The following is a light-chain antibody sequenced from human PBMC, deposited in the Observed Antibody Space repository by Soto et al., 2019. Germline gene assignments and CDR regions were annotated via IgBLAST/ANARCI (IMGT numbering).Light chain of an antibody. CDR2: WAS. J-gene: IGKJ1*01. CDR3: QQYYSTPPWT. V-gene: IGKV4-1*01. CDR1: QNIFYSSNNKNY. Sequence: DIVMTQSPDSLAVSLGERATINCKSSQNIFYSSNNKNYLAWYQQKPGQPPKLLIYWASTRESGVPDRFSGSGSGTDFTLTISSLQAEDVAVYYCQQYYSTPPWTFDQGTKVEIK.